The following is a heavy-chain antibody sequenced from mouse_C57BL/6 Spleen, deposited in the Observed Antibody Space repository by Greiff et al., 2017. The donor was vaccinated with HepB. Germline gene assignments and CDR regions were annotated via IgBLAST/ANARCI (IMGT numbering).Heavy chain of an antibody. CDR2: INPSTGGT. V-gene: IGHV1-42*01. J-gene: IGHJ2*01. Sequence: EVQLQQSGPELVKPGASVKISCKASGYSFTGYYMNWVKQSPEKSLEWIGEINPSTGGTTYNQKFKAKATLTVDKSSSTAYMQLKSLTSEDSAVYYCARSLYGKGYWGQGTTLTVSS. CDR1: GYSFTGYY. D-gene: IGHD2-1*01. CDR3: ARSLYGKGY.